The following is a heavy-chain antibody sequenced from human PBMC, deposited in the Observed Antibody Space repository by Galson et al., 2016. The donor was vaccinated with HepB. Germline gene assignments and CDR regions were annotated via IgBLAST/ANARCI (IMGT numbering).Heavy chain of an antibody. CDR2: LTGNFGST. J-gene: IGHJ4*02. D-gene: IGHD6-13*01. CDR1: GFSISSYD. Sequence: SLRLSCAASGFSISSYDMSWVRQAPGKGLEWVSTLTGNFGSTYYGDSVKGRFTISRDNSKNTLSLQMNSLRGEDTAVYYCAKESRSSWALGFDYWGQGSLVTVSS. CDR3: AKESRSSWALGFDY. V-gene: IGHV3-23*01.